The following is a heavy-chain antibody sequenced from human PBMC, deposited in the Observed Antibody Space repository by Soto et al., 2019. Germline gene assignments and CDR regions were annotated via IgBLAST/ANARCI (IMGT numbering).Heavy chain of an antibody. CDR1: GYTFTGYY. D-gene: IGHD3-3*01. Sequence: ASVKVSCKASGYTFTGYYMHWARQAPGQGLEWMGWINPNSGGTNYAQKFQGWVTMTRDTSISTAYMELSRLRSDDTAVYYCARGTYYDFWSGPRHYYYGMDVWGQGTTVTVSS. CDR2: INPNSGGT. J-gene: IGHJ6*02. V-gene: IGHV1-2*04. CDR3: ARGTYYDFWSGPRHYYYGMDV.